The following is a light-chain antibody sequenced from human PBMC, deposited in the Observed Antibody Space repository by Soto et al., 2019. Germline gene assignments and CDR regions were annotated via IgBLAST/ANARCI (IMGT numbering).Light chain of an antibody. CDR2: EVS. CDR3: SSYTSSSTLVV. J-gene: IGLJ2*01. V-gene: IGLV2-14*01. CDR1: TSDVGDYNY. Sequence: QSALTQPASVSGSPGQSITISCIGTTSDVGDYNYVSWYQQHPGKAPKVMIYEVSNRPSGVSNRFSGSKSGNAASLTISGLQAEDEADYYCSSYTSSSTLVVFGGGTKLTVL.